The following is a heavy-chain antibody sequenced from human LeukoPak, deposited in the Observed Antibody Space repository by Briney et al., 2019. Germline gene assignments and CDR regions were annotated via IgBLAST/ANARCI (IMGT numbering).Heavy chain of an antibody. CDR1: GFTFSSYW. CDR3: TTAPNFYCSSTSCNDY. D-gene: IGHD2-2*01. J-gene: IGHJ4*02. Sequence: GGSLRLSCAASGFTFSSYWMSWVRQAPGKGLEWVGRIKSKTDGGTTDYAAPVKGRFTISRDDSKNTLYLQMNSLKTEDTAVYYCTTAPNFYCSSTSCNDYWGQGTLVTASS. CDR2: IKSKTDGGTT. V-gene: IGHV3-15*01.